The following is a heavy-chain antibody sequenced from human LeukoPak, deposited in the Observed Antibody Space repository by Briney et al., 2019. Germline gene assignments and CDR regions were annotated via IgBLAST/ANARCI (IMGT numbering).Heavy chain of an antibody. CDR2: IRYDGNNK. J-gene: IGHJ6*04. Sequence: GGSLRLSCGASGFTFSNYGMLWVRQAPGKGLEWVAFIRYDGNNKLYADSMKGRFTISRDNSKNTLYLHINSLRAEDTAVYYCAELGITMIGGVWGKGTTVTISS. V-gene: IGHV3-30*02. D-gene: IGHD3-10*02. CDR1: GFTFSNYG. CDR3: AELGITMIGGV.